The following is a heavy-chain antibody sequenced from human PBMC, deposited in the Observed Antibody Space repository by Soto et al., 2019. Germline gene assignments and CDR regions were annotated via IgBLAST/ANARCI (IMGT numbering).Heavy chain of an antibody. CDR3: AIYPFATFSYYGMDV. J-gene: IGHJ6*02. Sequence: TLRLSCAASGFTFDDYAMHWVRQAPVKGLEWVSGVSWKSGSVGYADSVKGRFTISRDNAKNSLYLQMHSLRAEDTAVYYCAIYPFATFSYYGMDVLGQGTPV. CDR2: VSWKSGSV. CDR1: GFTFDDYA. D-gene: IGHD2-2*02. V-gene: IGHV3-9*01.